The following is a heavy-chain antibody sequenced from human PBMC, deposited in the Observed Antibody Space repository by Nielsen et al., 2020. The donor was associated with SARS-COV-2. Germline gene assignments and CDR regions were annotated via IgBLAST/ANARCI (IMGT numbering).Heavy chain of an antibody. CDR1: GFSLNTFW. D-gene: IGHD2-21*01. J-gene: IGHJ4*02. CDR2: IAPNGVQN. Sequence: GGSLRLSCAASGFSLNTFWMSWFRQTPGKGLERLGNIAPNGVQNYYVDSVKGRFYISRDDGTNSMSLHMNGLGAEDSATYYCARDRSCGAPDCFYFDSWGQGSLVIVSS. CDR3: ARDRSCGAPDCFYFDS. V-gene: IGHV3-7*01.